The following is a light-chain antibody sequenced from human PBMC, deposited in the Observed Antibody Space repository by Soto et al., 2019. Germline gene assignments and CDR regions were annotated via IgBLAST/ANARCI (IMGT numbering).Light chain of an antibody. Sequence: EIVLTQSPGTLSLSPGERATLSCRASQSVSSSDLAWYRHIPGQAPRLLIYGASSRPAGIPDRFSGRRSGTDFTLTITRLEPEDFAVYYCQKFGGSPYTFGQGTKLEIK. CDR3: QKFGGSPYT. CDR2: GAS. CDR1: QSVSSSD. J-gene: IGKJ2*01. V-gene: IGKV3-20*01.